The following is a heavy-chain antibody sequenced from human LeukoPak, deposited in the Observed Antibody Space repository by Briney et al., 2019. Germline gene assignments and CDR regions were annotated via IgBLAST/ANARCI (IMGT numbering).Heavy chain of an antibody. CDR2: ISHSGST. Sequence: SETLSLTCAVYGGSFSGYYWSWIRQPPGKGLEWIGEISHSGSTNYNPSLKSRVTISVDTSKNQFSLKLSSVTAADTAVYYCARSSFLFGELLSSWFDPWGQGTLVTVSS. J-gene: IGHJ5*02. CDR1: GGSFSGYY. D-gene: IGHD3-10*02. V-gene: IGHV4-34*01. CDR3: ARSSFLFGELLSSWFDP.